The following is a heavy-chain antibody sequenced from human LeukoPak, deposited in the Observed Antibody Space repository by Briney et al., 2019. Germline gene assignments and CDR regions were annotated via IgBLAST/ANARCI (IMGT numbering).Heavy chain of an antibody. CDR3: AREGVGLGEPLDY. Sequence: GGSLRLSCTASGFTFSSYEMNWVRQAPGKGLEWVSYISSSGSTIYYADSVKGRFTISRDNAKNSLYLQMNSLRAEDTAVYYCAREGVGLGEPLDYWGQGTLVTVSS. V-gene: IGHV3-48*03. CDR1: GFTFSSYE. D-gene: IGHD3-16*01. CDR2: ISSSGSTI. J-gene: IGHJ4*02.